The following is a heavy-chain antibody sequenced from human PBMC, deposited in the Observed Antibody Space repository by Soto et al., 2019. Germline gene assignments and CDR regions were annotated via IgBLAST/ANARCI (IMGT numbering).Heavy chain of an antibody. Sequence: EVLLLESGGGLVQPGGSLRLSCAASGFTFSTYAMSWVRQAPGKGLEWVSAISGSGDNTYYADSEKGQFTISRDQSKNTLSLQMNRLRADDTAVYYCAKDTGAGGGSCLDYWGQGPLVPVSS. D-gene: IGHD2-15*01. CDR2: ISGSGDNT. J-gene: IGHJ4*02. V-gene: IGHV3-23*01. CDR1: GFTFSTYA. CDR3: AKDTGAGGGSCLDY.